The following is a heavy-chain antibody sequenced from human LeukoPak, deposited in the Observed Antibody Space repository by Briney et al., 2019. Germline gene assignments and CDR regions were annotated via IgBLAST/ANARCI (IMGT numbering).Heavy chain of an antibody. CDR2: IRGSGGST. J-gene: IGHJ5*02. CDR1: GFTFSSYA. V-gene: IGHV3-23*01. Sequence: PGGSLRLSCAASGFTFSSYAMSWVRQAPGKGLEWVSAIRGSGGSTYYADSVKGRFTISRDNSKNTLYLQMNSLRAEDTAVYYCAKDLGEYSSPTDENWFDPWGQGTLVTVSS. CDR3: AKDLGEYSSPTDENWFDP. D-gene: IGHD6-6*01.